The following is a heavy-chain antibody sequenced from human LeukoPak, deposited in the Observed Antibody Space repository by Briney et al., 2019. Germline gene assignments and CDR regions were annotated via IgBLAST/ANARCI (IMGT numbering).Heavy chain of an antibody. CDR3: ARRKTYYYGSGSYHSLGWFDP. D-gene: IGHD3-10*01. V-gene: IGHV4-34*01. J-gene: IGHJ5*02. Sequence: PSETLSLTCAVYGGSFSGYYWSWIRQPPGKGLEWIGEINHSGSTNYNPSLKSRVTISVDTSKNQFSLKLSSVTAADTAVYYCARRKTYYYGSGSYHSLGWFDPWGQGTLVTVSS. CDR2: INHSGST. CDR1: GGSFSGYY.